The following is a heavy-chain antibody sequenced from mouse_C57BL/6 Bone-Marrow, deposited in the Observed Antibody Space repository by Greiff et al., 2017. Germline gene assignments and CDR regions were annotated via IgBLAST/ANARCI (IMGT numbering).Heavy chain of an antibody. Sequence: EVKLQESGAELVRPGASVKLSCTASGFNIKDDYMHWVKQRPEQGLEWIGWIDPENGDTEYASKFQGKATITADTSSNTAYLQLSSLTSEDTAVYYCTTSYYGTYWYFDVWGTGTTVTVSS. CDR1: GFNIKDDY. J-gene: IGHJ1*03. CDR3: TTSYYGTYWYFDV. CDR2: IDPENGDT. V-gene: IGHV14-4*01. D-gene: IGHD1-1*01.